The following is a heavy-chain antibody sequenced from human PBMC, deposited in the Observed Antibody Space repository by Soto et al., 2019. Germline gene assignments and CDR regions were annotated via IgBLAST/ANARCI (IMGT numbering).Heavy chain of an antibody. Sequence: RRRSCAASGLTFRDYYIDWVRQAPGEWLESVGGVTNKVNSYAIHYDASVKGRFTISRNDSKNSVFLKMSSLKTEDTAVYYCVSHAGYDREHPFYYYYAMDVWGQGTTVTVSS. J-gene: IGHJ6*02. CDR2: VTNKVNSYAI. D-gene: IGHD5-12*01. CDR1: GLTFRDYY. CDR3: VSHAGYDREHPFYYYYAMDV. V-gene: IGHV3-72*01.